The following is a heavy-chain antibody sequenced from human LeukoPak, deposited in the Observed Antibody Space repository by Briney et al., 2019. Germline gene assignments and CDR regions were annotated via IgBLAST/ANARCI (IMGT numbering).Heavy chain of an antibody. Sequence: SETLSLTCAVSGGSISSGGYSWSWIRQPPGKGLEWIGYIYHSGSTYYNPSLKSRVTISVDRSKNQFSLKLSSVTAADTAVYYCARHSSSWPHWYFDLWGRGTLVTVSS. D-gene: IGHD6-13*01. J-gene: IGHJ2*01. CDR2: IYHSGST. CDR1: GGSISSGGYS. CDR3: ARHSSSWPHWYFDL. V-gene: IGHV4-30-2*01.